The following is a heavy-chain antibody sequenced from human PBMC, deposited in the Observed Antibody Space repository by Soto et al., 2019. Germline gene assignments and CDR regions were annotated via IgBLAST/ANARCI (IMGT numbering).Heavy chain of an antibody. Sequence: GESLKISCTGSGYSFTSYWIGWVRQMPGKGLEWMGIIYPGDSDTRYSPSFQGQVTISADKSISTAYLQWSSLKASDTAMYYCAMGCSSTSCYHNYYYYGMDVWGQGTTVTVSS. CDR1: GYSFTSYW. CDR3: AMGCSSTSCYHNYYYYGMDV. V-gene: IGHV5-51*01. D-gene: IGHD2-2*01. CDR2: IYPGDSDT. J-gene: IGHJ6*02.